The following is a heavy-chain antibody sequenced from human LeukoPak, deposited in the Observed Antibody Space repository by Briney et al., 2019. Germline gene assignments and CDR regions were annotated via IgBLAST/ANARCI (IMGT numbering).Heavy chain of an antibody. D-gene: IGHD6-19*01. CDR2: IYYSGIT. J-gene: IGHJ3*02. Sequence: SETLSLTCTVSGGSISSYYWSRIRQPPGKGLEWIGYIYYSGITNYNPSLKSRVTISVDKSKNQFSLKLSSVTAADTAVYYCARHYSSGWSRAFDIWGRGTMVTVSS. CDR3: ARHYSSGWSRAFDI. V-gene: IGHV4-59*08. CDR1: GGSISSYY.